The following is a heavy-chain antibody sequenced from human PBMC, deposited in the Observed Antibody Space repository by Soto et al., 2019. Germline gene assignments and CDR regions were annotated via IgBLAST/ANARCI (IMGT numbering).Heavy chain of an antibody. J-gene: IGHJ4*02. D-gene: IGHD6-13*01. CDR3: ARPLGIAAAGGY. V-gene: IGHV3-23*01. Sequence: GGSLRLSCATSGLTFSNYAMSWVRQAPGGGLEWVSSMSGSSSTTYYADSVRGRFTISRDNAKNTLYLQMNSLRAEDTAVYYCARPLGIAAAGGYWGQGTLVTVSS. CDR2: MSGSSSTT. CDR1: GLTFSNYA.